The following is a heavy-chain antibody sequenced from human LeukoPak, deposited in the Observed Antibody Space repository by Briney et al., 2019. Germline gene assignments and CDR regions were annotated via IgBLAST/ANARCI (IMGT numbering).Heavy chain of an antibody. CDR2: ISNLETT. J-gene: IGHJ3*01. Sequence: PSETLFLPGTCTFAAIRYYYLCSIRQPAGKGLEWIGRISNLETTNYNPSLKSRVTISVDKSKNQFPPKLNSVTAAETGLFFWARTPGWGSSQSNDAFDVWGQGTIVTVSS. CDR1: FAAIRYYY. D-gene: IGHD6-6*01. CDR3: ARTPGWGSSQSNDAFDV. V-gene: IGHV4-4*07.